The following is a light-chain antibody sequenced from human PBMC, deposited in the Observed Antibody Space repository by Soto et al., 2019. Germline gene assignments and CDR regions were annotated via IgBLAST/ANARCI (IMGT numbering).Light chain of an antibody. CDR3: SSYTSSSTYV. Sequence: QSVLTQPASVSGSPGQSITISCTGTISDVGGYNYVSWYQQHPGKAPKLMIFDVSNRPSEVSNRFSGSKSGYTASLTISGLQAEDEADYYCSSYTSSSTYVFGTGTKVTVL. J-gene: IGLJ1*01. CDR2: DVS. V-gene: IGLV2-14*03. CDR1: ISDVGGYNY.